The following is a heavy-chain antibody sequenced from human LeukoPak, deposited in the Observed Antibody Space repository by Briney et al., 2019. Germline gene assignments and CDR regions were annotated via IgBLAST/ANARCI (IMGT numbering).Heavy chain of an antibody. V-gene: IGHV3-23*01. CDR1: GFTFSSYA. D-gene: IGHD2-15*01. Sequence: GGSLRLSCAASGFTFSSYAMSWVRQAPGKGLEWVSALTASGGSTYYADSVNGRFTISRDNSKNTLFLQMNSLRAEDTAVYYCAKNPYSCPEYFDYWGQGTLVTVSS. CDR2: LTASGGST. CDR3: AKNPYSCPEYFDY. J-gene: IGHJ4*02.